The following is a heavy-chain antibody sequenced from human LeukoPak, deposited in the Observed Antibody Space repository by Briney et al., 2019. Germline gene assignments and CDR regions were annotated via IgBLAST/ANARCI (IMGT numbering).Heavy chain of an antibody. D-gene: IGHD6-19*01. CDR1: GFTFINAW. V-gene: IGHV3-21*01. Sequence: GGSLRLSCAASGFTFINAWMSWVRQAPGKGLEWVSSITSPVGHIYYADSLKGRITISRDNARSSLYLQMNSLRAEDTAVYYCATDGRSSGWYGFDYWGQGTLVTVSS. CDR2: ITSPVGHI. CDR3: ATDGRSSGWYGFDY. J-gene: IGHJ4*02.